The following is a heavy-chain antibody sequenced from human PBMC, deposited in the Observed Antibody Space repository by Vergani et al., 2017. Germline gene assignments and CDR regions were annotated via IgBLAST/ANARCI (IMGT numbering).Heavy chain of an antibody. V-gene: IGHV1-69*04. CDR1: GYTLTELS. CDR2: IIPILGIA. CDR3: ARGADY. J-gene: IGHJ4*02. Sequence: QVQLVQSGAEVKKPGASVKVSCKVSGYTLTELSMHWVRQAPGKGLEWMGRIIPILGIANYAQKFQGRVTITADKSTSTAYMELSSLRSEDTAVYYCARGADYWGQGTLVTVSS.